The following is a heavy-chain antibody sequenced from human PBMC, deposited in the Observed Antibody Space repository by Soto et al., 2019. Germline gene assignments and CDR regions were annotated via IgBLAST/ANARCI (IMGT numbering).Heavy chain of an antibody. D-gene: IGHD2-15*01. CDR3: TTWPPTVVVVAATRESFFDP. CDR2: IKSKTDGGTT. CDR1: GFTFSNAW. J-gene: IGHJ5*02. Sequence: GGSLRLSCAASGFTFSNAWMSWVRQAPGKGLEWVGRIKSKTDGGTTDYAAPVKGRFTISRDDSKNTLYLQMNSLKTEDTAVYYCTTWPPTVVVVAATRESFFDPWGQGTLVTVSS. V-gene: IGHV3-15*01.